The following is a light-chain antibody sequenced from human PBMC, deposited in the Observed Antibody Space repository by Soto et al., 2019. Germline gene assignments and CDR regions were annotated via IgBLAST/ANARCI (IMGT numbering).Light chain of an antibody. V-gene: IGKV3-11*01. CDR3: QQRNNWLGT. CDR1: QSVSGY. Sequence: EIVLDLYRGAESLSPKERTTLSSRASQSVSGYLAWYQQQPGQAPSLLIYDASNRATGIPARFSGSGSGTDFTLTISSLEPEDFPVYYCQQRNNWLGTFGQGTRLEIK. J-gene: IGKJ5*01. CDR2: DAS.